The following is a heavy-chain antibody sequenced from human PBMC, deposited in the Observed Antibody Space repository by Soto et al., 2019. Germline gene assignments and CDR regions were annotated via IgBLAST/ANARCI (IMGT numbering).Heavy chain of an antibody. CDR3: ARGVNDDS. CDR2: IHTGGST. Sequence: EVKLVESGGGLMQPGGSLRLSCAASGFSVGGNPMTWVRQAPGKGLEWVASIHTGGSTFYAYPVKGRFTISRDNSKNMVYLQMNSLTVGVTAMYFCARGVNDDSWGRGTLVTVSS. V-gene: IGHV3-53*01. J-gene: IGHJ4*02. D-gene: IGHD1-1*01. CDR1: GFSVGGNP.